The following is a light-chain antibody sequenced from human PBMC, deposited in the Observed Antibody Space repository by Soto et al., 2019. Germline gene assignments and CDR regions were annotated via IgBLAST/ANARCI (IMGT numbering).Light chain of an antibody. CDR3: QQRSNWIFT. Sequence: EIVLTQSPATLSLSPGERATLSCRASQSVSSYLAWYQQKPGQAPRLLIYDASNRATGIPARFSGSGSGTEFTLTISSLEPEDFAVYYCQQRSNWIFTFGPRTKVDIK. J-gene: IGKJ3*01. CDR2: DAS. V-gene: IGKV3-11*01. CDR1: QSVSSY.